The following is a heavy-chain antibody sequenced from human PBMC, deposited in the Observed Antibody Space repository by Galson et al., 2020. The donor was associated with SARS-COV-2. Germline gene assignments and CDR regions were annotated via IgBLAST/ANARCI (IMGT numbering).Heavy chain of an antibody. D-gene: IGHD1-1*01. CDR2: IYYVGIT. CDR1: GDSISSSTYY. Sequence: ASETLSLTCTVSGDSISSSTYYWGWLRQPPGKGLEWIGSIYYVGITYYNPSLKSRVTISVDTSKNQFSLRLNSVTAADTAMYYCARTGFPTYVTGWFDTWGQGTLVTVSS. J-gene: IGHJ5*02. CDR3: ARTGFPTYVTGWFDT. V-gene: IGHV4-39*07.